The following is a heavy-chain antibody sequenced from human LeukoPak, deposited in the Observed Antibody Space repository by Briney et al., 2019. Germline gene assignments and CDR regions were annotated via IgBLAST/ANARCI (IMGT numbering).Heavy chain of an antibody. J-gene: IGHJ5*02. Sequence: GASVKVSCKVSGYTLTELSMHWVRQAPGKGLEWMGGFDPEDGETIYAQKFQGRVTMTEDTSTDTAYMELSSLRSEDTAVYYCATIKPGTFWFDPWGQGTLSPSPQ. D-gene: IGHD1-7*01. CDR2: FDPEDGET. V-gene: IGHV1-24*01. CDR3: ATIKPGTFWFDP. CDR1: GYTLTELS.